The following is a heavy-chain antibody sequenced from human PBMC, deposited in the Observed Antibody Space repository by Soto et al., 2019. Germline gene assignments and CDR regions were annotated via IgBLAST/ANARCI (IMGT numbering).Heavy chain of an antibody. V-gene: IGHV1-3*01. J-gene: IGHJ6*02. CDR3: ARDTLAAAGTVYYGMDV. CDR2: INAGNGNT. Sequence: ASVKVSCKASGYTFTSYAMHWVRQAPGQRLEWMGWINAGNGNTKYSQKFQGRVTITRDTSASTAYMELSSLRSEDTAVYYCARDTLAAAGTVYYGMDVWGQGTRSPSP. CDR1: GYTFTSYA. D-gene: IGHD6-13*01.